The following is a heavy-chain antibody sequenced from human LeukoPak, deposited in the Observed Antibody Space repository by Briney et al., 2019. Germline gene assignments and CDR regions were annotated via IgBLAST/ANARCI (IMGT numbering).Heavy chain of an antibody. CDR3: ARVVEMATAADAFDI. CDR2: INSDGSST. CDR1: GFTFSTFA. V-gene: IGHV3-74*01. D-gene: IGHD5-24*01. J-gene: IGHJ3*02. Sequence: GRSLRLSCAASGFTFSTFAMHWVRQAPGKGLVWVSRINSDGSSTSYADSVKGRFTISRDNAKNTLYLQMNSLRAEDTAVYYCARVVEMATAADAFDIWGQGTMVTVSS.